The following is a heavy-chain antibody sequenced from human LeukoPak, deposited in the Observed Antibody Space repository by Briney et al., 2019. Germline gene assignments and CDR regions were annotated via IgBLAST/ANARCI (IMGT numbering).Heavy chain of an antibody. CDR1: GLTFSSYA. J-gene: IGHJ3*02. D-gene: IGHD2-15*01. CDR3: ARTSSSRYCSGGSCYLRHDAFDI. Sequence: GGSLRLSCAASGLTFSSYAMSWVRQAPGKGLEWVSVIYSGGSTYYADSVKGRFTISRDNSKNTLYLQMNSLRAEDTAVYYCARTSSSRYCSGGSCYLRHDAFDIWGQGTMVTVSS. CDR2: IYSGGST. V-gene: IGHV3-53*01.